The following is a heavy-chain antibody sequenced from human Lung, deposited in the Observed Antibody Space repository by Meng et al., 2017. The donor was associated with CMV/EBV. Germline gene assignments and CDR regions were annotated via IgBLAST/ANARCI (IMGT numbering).Heavy chain of an antibody. J-gene: IGHJ5*02. D-gene: IGHD3-3*01. CDR1: GGSFSGYY. CDR3: ARGRRGGFLEWLLSGNWFDP. CDR2: INHSGST. V-gene: IGHV4-34*01. Sequence: SETLSLTXAVYGGSFSGYYWSWIRQPPGKGLEWIGEINHSGSTNYNPSLKSRVTISVDTSKNQFSLKLSSVTAADTAVYSCARGRRGGFLEWLLSGNWFDPWGQGTLVTVSS.